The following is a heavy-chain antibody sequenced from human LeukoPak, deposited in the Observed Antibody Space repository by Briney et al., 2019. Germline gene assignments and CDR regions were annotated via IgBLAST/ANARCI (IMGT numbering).Heavy chain of an antibody. J-gene: IGHJ4*02. CDR1: GFTFSSYA. CDR3: AKEGLKKWLVRDHYFDY. V-gene: IGHV3-23*01. CDR2: ISGSGGRT. D-gene: IGHD6-19*01. Sequence: PGGSLRLSCAASGFTFSSYAMSWVRQAPGRGLAWVSAISGSGGRTYYADASKGRFTISRDNSKNTLNLQMNSQRAEDTAVYYCAKEGLKKWLVRDHYFDYWGQGTLVTVSS.